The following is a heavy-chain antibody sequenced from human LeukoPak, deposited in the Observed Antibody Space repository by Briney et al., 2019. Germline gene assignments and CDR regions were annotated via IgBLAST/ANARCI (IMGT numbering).Heavy chain of an antibody. V-gene: IGHV3-38-3*01. CDR2: ISGGST. CDR3: KKPSIRLWFKTFDY. CDR1: GFTVSSNE. J-gene: IGHJ4*02. Sequence: GGSLRLSCAASGFTVSSNEMSWVRQAPGKGLEWVSSISGGSTYYADSRKGRFTISRDNSKNTLYLQMNSLRAEDTAVYYCKKPSIRLWFKTFDYWGQGTLVTVSS. D-gene: IGHD5-18*01.